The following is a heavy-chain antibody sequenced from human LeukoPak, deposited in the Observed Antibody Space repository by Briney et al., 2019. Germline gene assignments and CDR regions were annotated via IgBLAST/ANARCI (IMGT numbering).Heavy chain of an antibody. CDR2: INPSGGST. CDR1: GYTFTSYY. J-gene: IGHJ3*02. V-gene: IGHV1-46*01. CDR3: ATDKHIFDAFDI. D-gene: IGHD2-21*01. Sequence: ASVKVSCKASGYTFTSYYMHWVRQAPGQGLEWMGTINPSGGSTSYAQKFQGRVTMTRDMSTSTVFMALSSLRSEDTAVYYCATDKHIFDAFDIWGQGTMVTVSS.